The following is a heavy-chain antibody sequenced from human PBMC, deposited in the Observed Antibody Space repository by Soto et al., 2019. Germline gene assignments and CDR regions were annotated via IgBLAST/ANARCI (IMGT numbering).Heavy chain of an antibody. CDR2: ISPMFATA. D-gene: IGHD3-22*01. V-gene: IGHV1-69*06. J-gene: IGHJ5*02. Sequence: QVQLVQSGAEVKKPGSSVNVSCKASGGTFSSYAFSWVRQAPGQSLEWVGGISPMFATANYAQKFQGRVTITADKSTSTAYMELSSLRSDDTAVYFCARSITMMLVRGGLDPWGQGTLVIVSS. CDR3: ARSITMMLVRGGLDP. CDR1: GGTFSSYA.